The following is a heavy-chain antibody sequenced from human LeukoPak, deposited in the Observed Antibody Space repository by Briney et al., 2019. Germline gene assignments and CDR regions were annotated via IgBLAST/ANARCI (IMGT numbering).Heavy chain of an antibody. V-gene: IGHV3-7*01. Sequence: PGGSLRLSCAVSGFTFSRYWMNWVRQAPGKGLEWVADIKQDGSEKYYVDSVKGRFTISRDNAKNSLYLHMNSLRADDMAVYYCVRDNDWAFDYWGQGTLVPVSS. J-gene: IGHJ4*02. CDR3: VRDNDWAFDY. D-gene: IGHD3-9*01. CDR1: GFTFSRYW. CDR2: IKQDGSEK.